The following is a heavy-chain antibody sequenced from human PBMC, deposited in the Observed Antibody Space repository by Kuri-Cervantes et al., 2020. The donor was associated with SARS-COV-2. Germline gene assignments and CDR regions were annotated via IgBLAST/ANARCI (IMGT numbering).Heavy chain of an antibody. CDR1: GFTFTSYA. D-gene: IGHD1-26*01. J-gene: IGHJ6*02. V-gene: IGHV1-58*01. Sequence: SVKVSCKASGFTFTSYAVQWVRQARGQRLEWTGWIVVGSGNTNYAQKFQERVTITRDMSTSTAYMELSSLRSEDTAVYYCAASLLYRIYYYYGMDVWGQGTTVTVS. CDR2: IVVGSGNT. CDR3: AASLLYRIYYYYGMDV.